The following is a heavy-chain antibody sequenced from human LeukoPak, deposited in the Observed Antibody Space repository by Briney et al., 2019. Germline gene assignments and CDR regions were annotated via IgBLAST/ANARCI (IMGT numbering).Heavy chain of an antibody. Sequence: PGGSLRLSCAASGFTFSSYAIHWVRQAPGKGLEGVAVISYDGSNKYYADSVKGRFTISRDNSKNTLYLQMNSLRAEDTAVYYCARIGADRGYFDYWGQGTLVTVSS. CDR3: ARIGADRGYFDY. J-gene: IGHJ4*02. V-gene: IGHV3-30*01. CDR2: ISYDGSNK. CDR1: GFTFSSYA.